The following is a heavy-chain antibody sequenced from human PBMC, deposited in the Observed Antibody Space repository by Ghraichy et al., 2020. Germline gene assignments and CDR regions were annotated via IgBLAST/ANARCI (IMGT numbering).Heavy chain of an antibody. V-gene: IGHV3-21*01. CDR1: GFSVSNYS. CDR3: ARDHFEAYGSRNIEDYYFGIDV. CDR2: ISSRSTYI. Sequence: LSLTCAASGFSVSNYSMNWVRQAPGKGLEWVSAISSRSTYISYADQLKGRFTISRDNAKNSLFLQMNSLRAEETAVYYCARDHFEAYGSRNIEDYYFGIDVWGQGTTVTVSS. D-gene: IGHD3-10*01. J-gene: IGHJ6*02.